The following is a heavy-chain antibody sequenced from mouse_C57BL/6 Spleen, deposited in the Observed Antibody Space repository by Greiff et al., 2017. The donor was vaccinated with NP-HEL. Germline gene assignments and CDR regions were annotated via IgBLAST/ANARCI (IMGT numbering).Heavy chain of an antibody. V-gene: IGHV1-54*01. CDR2: INPGSGGT. CDR3: ARAYDLNAMDY. CDR1: GYAFTNYL. D-gene: IGHD2-4*01. Sequence: QVQLQQSGAELVRPGTSVKVSCKASGYAFTNYLIEWVKQRPGQGLEWIGVINPGSGGTNYKEKFKGKATLTADKSSSTAYMQLSSLTSEDSAVYFCARAYDLNAMDYWGQGTSVTVSS. J-gene: IGHJ4*01.